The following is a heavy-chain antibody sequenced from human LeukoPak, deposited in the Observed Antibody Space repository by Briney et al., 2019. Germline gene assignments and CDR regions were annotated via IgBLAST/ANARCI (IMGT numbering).Heavy chain of an antibody. Sequence: SQTLSLTCAISGDSVSSNSAAWYWIRQSPSRGLEWLGRTYYRSKWYNDYAVSVKSRITINPDTSKNQFSLQLNSVTPEDTAVYYCARSSTIKKTAVATTWGQGTLVTVSS. CDR2: TYYRSKWYN. CDR1: GDSVSSNSAA. D-gene: IGHD6-19*01. V-gene: IGHV6-1*01. J-gene: IGHJ4*02. CDR3: ARSSTIKKTAVATT.